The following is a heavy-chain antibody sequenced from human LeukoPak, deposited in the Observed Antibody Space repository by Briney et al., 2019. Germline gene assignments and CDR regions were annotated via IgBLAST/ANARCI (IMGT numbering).Heavy chain of an antibody. CDR2: IKSKIDGGKT. V-gene: IGHV3-15*01. J-gene: IGHJ4*02. Sequence: GGSLRLSCAASGFTFSNAWMSWVRQAPGKGLEWVGRIKSKIDGGKTDYAAPVKGRFTISRDDSKNTLYLQMNSLKTEDTAVYYCTTDVDTANDYWGQGTLVTVSS. CDR1: GFTFSNAW. D-gene: IGHD5-18*01. CDR3: TTDVDTANDY.